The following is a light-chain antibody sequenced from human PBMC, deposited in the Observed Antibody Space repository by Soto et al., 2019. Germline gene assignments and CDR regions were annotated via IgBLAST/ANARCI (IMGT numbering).Light chain of an antibody. J-gene: IGKJ1*01. CDR2: GAS. CDR3: QQYNNWRA. Sequence: EIVMTQSPATLSVSPGERATLSCMASQSVRSNLAWYQQKPGQAPRLLIYGASTRATGIPARFSGSGSGTEFTLTISSLQSEDFAVYYCQQYNNWRAFGQGTKVEIK. V-gene: IGKV3-15*01. CDR1: QSVRSN.